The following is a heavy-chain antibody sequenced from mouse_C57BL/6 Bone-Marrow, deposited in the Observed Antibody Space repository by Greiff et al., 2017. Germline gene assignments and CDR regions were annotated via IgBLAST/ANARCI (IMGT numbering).Heavy chain of an antibody. CDR1: GYTFTSYW. J-gene: IGHJ2*01. V-gene: IGHV1-64*01. CDR3: AREGNWDYFDY. D-gene: IGHD4-1*01. CDR2: IHPNSGST. Sequence: QVQLQQPGAELVKPGASVKLSCTASGYTFTSYWMHWVKQRPGQGLEWIGMIHPNSGSTNYNEKFKSKATLTVDKSSSTAYMQLSSLTSEDSAVYYSAREGNWDYFDYWGQGTTLTVSS.